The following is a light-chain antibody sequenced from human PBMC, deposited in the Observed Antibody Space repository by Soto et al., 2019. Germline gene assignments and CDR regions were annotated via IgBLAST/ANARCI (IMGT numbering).Light chain of an antibody. J-gene: IGKJ1*01. CDR1: QSVSSN. CDR2: GAS. Sequence: DIVMTQSPATLSVSPKERATLSCRASQSVSSNLAWYQQKPGQAPRLLIYGASTRATGIPARFSGSGSGTEFTLTISSLQSEDFAVYCCQQYNNWPQSFGQGTKV. CDR3: QQYNNWPQS. V-gene: IGKV3-15*01.